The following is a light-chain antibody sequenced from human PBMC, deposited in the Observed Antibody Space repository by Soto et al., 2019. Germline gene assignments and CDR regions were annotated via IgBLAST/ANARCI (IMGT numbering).Light chain of an antibody. Sequence: DIQMTQSPSSLSASVGDRVTIACQASQDISNYLNWYQQKPGKAPQLLIYDASNLESGVPSRFSGSGSGTEFTLTISSLQPDDFATYYCQQYDSFSKTFGRGTKVDIK. CDR1: QDISNY. CDR2: DAS. V-gene: IGKV1-33*01. J-gene: IGKJ1*01. CDR3: QQYDSFSKT.